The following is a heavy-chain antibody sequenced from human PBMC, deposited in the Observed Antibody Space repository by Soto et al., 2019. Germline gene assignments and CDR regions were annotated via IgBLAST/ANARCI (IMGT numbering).Heavy chain of an antibody. D-gene: IGHD3-10*01. Sequence: EVQLVESGGGLVQPGGSLRLSCAASGFTFSSYWMHWVRQAPGKGLVWVSRIKSDGSSISYADSVKGRFTISSDNGKNTQYLQKNSLRAEDTAVYYCERGGFSGSGSYIQGDYWGQGTLVTVSS. V-gene: IGHV3-74*01. CDR2: IKSDGSSI. CDR3: ERGGFSGSGSYIQGDY. J-gene: IGHJ4*02. CDR1: GFTFSSYW.